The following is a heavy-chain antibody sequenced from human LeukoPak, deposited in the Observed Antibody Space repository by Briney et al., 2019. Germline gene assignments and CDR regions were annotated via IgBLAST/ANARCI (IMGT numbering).Heavy chain of an antibody. V-gene: IGHV4-61*02. D-gene: IGHD3-10*01. CDR3: ARGDGSLLY. J-gene: IGHJ4*02. Sequence: SETLSLTCTVSGGSISSGSYYWSWIRQPAGKGLEWIGRIYTSGSTNYNPSLKSRVTISVDTSKNQFSLRLSSVTAADTAVYYCARGDGSLLYWGQGTLVTVSS. CDR1: GGSISSGSYY. CDR2: IYTSGST.